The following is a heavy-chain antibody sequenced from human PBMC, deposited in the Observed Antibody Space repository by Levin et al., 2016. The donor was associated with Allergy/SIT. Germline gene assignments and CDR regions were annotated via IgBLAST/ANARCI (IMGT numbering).Heavy chain of an antibody. D-gene: IGHD3-10*01. J-gene: IGHJ6*02. CDR2: ISVHNGNT. Sequence: WVRQAPGQGLEWMGWISVHNGNTNYAERFQGRVTMTRDTSTSTVYMELSSLRSEDTAVYYCARSPILYGSGSYTLPGGMDVWGQGTTVTVSS. V-gene: IGHV1-18*01. CDR3: ARSPILYGSGSYTLPGGMDV.